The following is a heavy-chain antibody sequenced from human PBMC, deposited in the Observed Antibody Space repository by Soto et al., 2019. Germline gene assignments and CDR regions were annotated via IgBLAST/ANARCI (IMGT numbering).Heavy chain of an antibody. CDR3: ANFVDP. V-gene: IGHV3-30*18. CDR2: ISYDGSNK. Sequence: PXGSLRLSCAASGFTFSSYGMHWVRQAPGKGLEWVAVISYDGSNKYYADSVKGRFTISRDNSKNTLYLQMNSLRAEDTAVYYCANFVDPWGQGTLATVSS. J-gene: IGHJ5*02. CDR1: GFTFSSYG.